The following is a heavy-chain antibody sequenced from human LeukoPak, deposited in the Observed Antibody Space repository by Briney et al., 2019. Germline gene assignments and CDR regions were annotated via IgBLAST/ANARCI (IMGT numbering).Heavy chain of an antibody. V-gene: IGHV4-4*07. Sequence: PSETLSLTCTVGGGSLSGHYWGWIRQPAGKGLEWIGRIYTSGSTNYNPSLKSRVTMSVDTSKNQFSLKLSSVTAADTAVYYCARDTTVTTETYYYYYGMDVWGQGTTVTVSS. CDR2: IYTSGST. D-gene: IGHD4-17*01. J-gene: IGHJ6*02. CDR1: GGSLSGHY. CDR3: ARDTTVTTETYYYYYGMDV.